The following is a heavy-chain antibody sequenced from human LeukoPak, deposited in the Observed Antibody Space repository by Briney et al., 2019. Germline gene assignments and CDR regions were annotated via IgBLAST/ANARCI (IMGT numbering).Heavy chain of an antibody. Sequence: ASVKVSCKASGYTFTSYDINWVRQAPGQGLEWMGWISAYNGNTNYAQKLQGRVTMTTDTSTSTAYMELRSLRSDDTAVYYCARDERYFDWLLSIDYWGQGTLVTVSS. J-gene: IGHJ4*02. CDR2: ISAYNGNT. V-gene: IGHV1-18*01. D-gene: IGHD3-9*01. CDR3: ARDERYFDWLLSIDY. CDR1: GYTFTSYD.